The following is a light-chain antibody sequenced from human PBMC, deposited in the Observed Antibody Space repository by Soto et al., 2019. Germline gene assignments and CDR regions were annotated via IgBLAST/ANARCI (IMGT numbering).Light chain of an antibody. CDR3: QQYGSSPFT. J-gene: IGKJ3*01. CDR1: QSVTSNY. V-gene: IGKV3-20*01. CDR2: GAS. Sequence: EIVLTQSPGTLSLSPGERATLSCRASQSVTSNYLAWYQHKPGQAPRLPFYGASSRATGIPDRFSGSGSGTDFTLSISRLEPEDFAVFYCQQYGSSPFTFGPGTKVDIK.